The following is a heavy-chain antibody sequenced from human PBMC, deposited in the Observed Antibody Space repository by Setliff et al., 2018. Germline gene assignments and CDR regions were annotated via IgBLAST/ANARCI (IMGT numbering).Heavy chain of an antibody. Sequence: GGSLRLSCAASGFTFSTYEIHWVRQAPGRGLEWVSSIGASGSDKYYADSVKGRFTISRDNAKNSLSLQMNSLRTDDTAFYYCEGRAVADRGLDFWGQGTMVTVSS. D-gene: IGHD6-19*01. CDR3: EGRAVADRGLDF. CDR2: IGASGSDK. V-gene: IGHV3-48*03. J-gene: IGHJ3*01. CDR1: GFTFSTYE.